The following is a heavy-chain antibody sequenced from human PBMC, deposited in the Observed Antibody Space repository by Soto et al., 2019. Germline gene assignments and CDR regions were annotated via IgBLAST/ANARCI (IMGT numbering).Heavy chain of an antibody. Sequence: PGGSLRLSCAASGFTFSSYSMNWVRQAPGKGLEWVSSISSSSSYIYYADSVKGRFTISRDNAKNSLYLQMNSLRAEDTAVYYCAVIWFGELFQNRNWFDPWGQGTLVTVSS. CDR2: ISSSSSYI. CDR1: GFTFSSYS. CDR3: AVIWFGELFQNRNWFDP. D-gene: IGHD3-10*01. J-gene: IGHJ5*02. V-gene: IGHV3-21*01.